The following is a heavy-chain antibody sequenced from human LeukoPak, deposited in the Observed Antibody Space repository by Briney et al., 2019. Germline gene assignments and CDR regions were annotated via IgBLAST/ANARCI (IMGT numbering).Heavy chain of an antibody. D-gene: IGHD6-19*01. CDR1: GGSFSGYY. V-gene: IGHV4-34*01. J-gene: IGHJ6*02. Sequence: PSETLSLTCAVSGGSFSGYYWSWIRQPPGKGLEWIGEINHRGSTNYNPSLKSRVTISVDTSENQFSLKLSSVTAADTAVYYCARWARYSSGWYPHYYYYYGMDVWGQGTTVTVSS. CDR2: INHRGST. CDR3: ARWARYSSGWYPHYYYYYGMDV.